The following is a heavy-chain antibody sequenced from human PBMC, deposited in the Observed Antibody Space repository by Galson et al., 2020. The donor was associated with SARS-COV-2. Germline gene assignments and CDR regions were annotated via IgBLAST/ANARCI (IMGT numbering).Heavy chain of an antibody. CDR1: GFTFSSYS. CDR3: ARGHSSSGDMHYYGMGV. J-gene: IGHJ6*02. V-gene: IGHV3-48*04. CDR2: ISSSSGTI. Sequence: GGSLRLSCAASGFTFSSYSMNWVRQAPGKGLEWVSYISSSSGTIYYADSVKGRFTIARDNAKNSLHLQMNSLRVEDTAVYYCARGHSSSGDMHYYGMGVWGRGTTVTVSS. D-gene: IGHD6-13*01.